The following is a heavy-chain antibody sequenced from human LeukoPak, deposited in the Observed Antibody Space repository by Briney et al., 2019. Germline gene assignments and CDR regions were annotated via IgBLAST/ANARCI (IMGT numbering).Heavy chain of an antibody. CDR2: INHSGST. CDR3: ARLVVVPTALYYYYYGLDV. V-gene: IGHV4-34*01. Sequence: PSETLSLTCAVSGGSFSGYYWSWIRQPPGKGLEWIGEINHSGSTNYNPSLKSRVTISVDTSKKQFSLNLSSVTAADTAVYYCARLVVVPTALYYYYYGLDVWGRGTTVTVSS. D-gene: IGHD2-2*01. J-gene: IGHJ6*02. CDR1: GGSFSGYY.